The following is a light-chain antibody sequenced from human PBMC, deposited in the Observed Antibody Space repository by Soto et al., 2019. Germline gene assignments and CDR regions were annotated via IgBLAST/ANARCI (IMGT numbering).Light chain of an antibody. V-gene: IGKV1-39*01. Sequence: DIQMTQSPSSLSASVGDRVTITCRASQSISSYLNWYQQKPGKAPKLLIYAASSLQSGVPSRFSGSGSGTDFTLTISSLQPVDFATYYCQQSYSTWGTFGQGTKLEIK. CDR3: QQSYSTWGT. CDR2: AAS. J-gene: IGKJ2*01. CDR1: QSISSY.